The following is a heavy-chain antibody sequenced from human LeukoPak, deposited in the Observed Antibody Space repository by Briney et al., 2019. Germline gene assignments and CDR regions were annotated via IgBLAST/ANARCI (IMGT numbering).Heavy chain of an antibody. CDR3: ARESSVTARGFDY. V-gene: IGHV4-4*07. CDR1: GGSISTYY. J-gene: IGHJ4*02. D-gene: IGHD2-8*01. CDR2: VYTSGNT. Sequence: KPSETLSLTCTVSGGSISTYYWSWIRQPAGKGLDWIGRVYTSGNTNYNSSLKSRVTMSVDTSQNQFSLNLTSVTAADTAVYYCARESSVTARGFDYWGQGTLVTVSS.